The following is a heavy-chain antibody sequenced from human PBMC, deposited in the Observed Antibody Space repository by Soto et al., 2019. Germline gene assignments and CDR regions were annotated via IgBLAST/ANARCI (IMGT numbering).Heavy chain of an antibody. CDR1: VGSISSYY. V-gene: IGHV4-59*01. Sequence: PSETLSLTCTDSVGSISSYYCSWIRQPPGKGLEWIGYIYYSGSTNYNPSLKSRVTISVDTSKNQFSLKLSSVTAADTAVYYCARSRGGYFDYWGQGTLVTVSS. CDR3: ARSRGGYFDY. J-gene: IGHJ4*02. CDR2: IYYSGST. D-gene: IGHD3-16*01.